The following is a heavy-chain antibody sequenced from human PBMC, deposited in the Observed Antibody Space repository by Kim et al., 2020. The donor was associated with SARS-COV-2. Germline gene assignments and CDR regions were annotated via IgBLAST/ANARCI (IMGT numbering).Heavy chain of an antibody. D-gene: IGHD5-12*01. CDR2: INTNTGNP. CDR3: ARGQRNPIGQLVEMATILYWFDP. J-gene: IGHJ5*02. CDR1: GYTFTSYA. V-gene: IGHV7-4-1*02. Sequence: ASVKVSCKASGYTFTSYAMNWVRQAPGQGLEWMGWINTNTGNPTYAQGFTGRFVFSLDTSVSTAYLQISSLKAEDTAVYYCARGQRNPIGQLVEMATILYWFDPWGQGTLVTVSS.